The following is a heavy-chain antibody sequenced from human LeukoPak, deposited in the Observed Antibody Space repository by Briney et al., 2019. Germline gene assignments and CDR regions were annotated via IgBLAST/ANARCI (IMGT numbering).Heavy chain of an antibody. Sequence: GGSLRLSCAASGFSFPSYAMSWVRQAPGKGLEWVSVISGSGDSPYYADSVKGRFTISRDNSKSTLYLQMNSLRAEDTAVYYCARGWIQLWNDAFDIWGQGTMVTVSP. V-gene: IGHV3-23*01. CDR3: ARGWIQLWNDAFDI. CDR2: ISGSGDSP. D-gene: IGHD5-18*01. J-gene: IGHJ3*02. CDR1: GFSFPSYA.